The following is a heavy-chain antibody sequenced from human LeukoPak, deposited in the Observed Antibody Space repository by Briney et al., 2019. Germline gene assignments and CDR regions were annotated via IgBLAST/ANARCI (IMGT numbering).Heavy chain of an antibody. CDR2: IIPIFGTA. CDR3: ARENRGIDAFDI. CDR1: GGTFSSYA. Sequence: SVKVSCKASGGTFSSYAISWVRQAPGQGLEWMGGIIPIFGTANYAQKFQGRVTITADKSTSTVYMELSSLRSEDTAVYYCARENRGIDAFDIWGQGTMVTVSS. D-gene: IGHD1-14*01. J-gene: IGHJ3*02. V-gene: IGHV1-69*06.